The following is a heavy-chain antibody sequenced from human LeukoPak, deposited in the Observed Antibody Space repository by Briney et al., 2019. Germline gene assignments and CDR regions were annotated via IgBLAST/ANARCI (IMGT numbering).Heavy chain of an antibody. Sequence: GGSLRPSCAASGFTFSRSWMSWVRQTPGTGLEWMASIDEHGGEKVYVDSVKGRFTISRDNSKNTLYLQMNSLRAEDTAVYYCARDGVATPSGFDYWGQGTLATVSS. CDR2: IDEHGGEK. D-gene: IGHD5-12*01. CDR1: GFTFSRSW. J-gene: IGHJ4*02. CDR3: ARDGVATPSGFDY. V-gene: IGHV3-7*01.